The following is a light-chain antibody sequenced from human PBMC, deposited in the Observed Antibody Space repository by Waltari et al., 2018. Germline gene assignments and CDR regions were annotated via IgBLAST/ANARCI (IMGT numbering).Light chain of an antibody. CDR3: CSYASGSTII. J-gene: IGLJ2*01. CDR2: EGS. V-gene: IGLV2-23*01. CDR1: SNDVGSYNL. Sequence: QSALTQPASVSWSPGQSITISCTGTSNDVGSYNLVSWYQRHPGKAPELLIYEGSKRPSGVSNRFSGSKSGNTASLTISGLQAEDEADYFCCSYASGSTIIFGGGTKLTVL.